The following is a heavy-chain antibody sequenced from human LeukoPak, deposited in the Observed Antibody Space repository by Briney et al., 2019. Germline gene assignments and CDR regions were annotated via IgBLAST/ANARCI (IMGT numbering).Heavy chain of an antibody. V-gene: IGHV4-39*07. D-gene: IGHD4-17*01. Sequence: SETLSLTCTVSGGSISSSSYYWGWIRQPPGKGLEWIGNIYFSGSTYYNPSLESRVTISLDTSKNQFSLKLSSVTAADTAVYYCARSPTTVTTCDWFDPWGQGTLVTVSS. CDR2: IYFSGST. CDR3: ARSPTTVTTCDWFDP. CDR1: GGSISSSSYY. J-gene: IGHJ5*02.